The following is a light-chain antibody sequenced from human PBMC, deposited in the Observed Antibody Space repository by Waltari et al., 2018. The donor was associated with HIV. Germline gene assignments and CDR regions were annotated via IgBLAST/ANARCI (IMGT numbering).Light chain of an antibody. CDR2: ANN. CDR1: SSNIGAGYD. Sequence: QSVLTQPPSVSGAPGQRVPISCTGRSSNIGAGYDVPWYQQLPGTAPKLLIYANNNRASGVPDRFSGSKFGPSASLAITGLQAEDEANYYCQSYDSGLSGSVFGGGTKLTVL. V-gene: IGLV1-40*01. CDR3: QSYDSGLSGSV. J-gene: IGLJ2*01.